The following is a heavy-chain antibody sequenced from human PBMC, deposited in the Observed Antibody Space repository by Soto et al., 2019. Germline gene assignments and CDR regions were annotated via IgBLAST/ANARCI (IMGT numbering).Heavy chain of an antibody. CDR3: ATEGLWFGAQPLGAGAFDY. Sequence: ASVKVSCKVSGYTLTELSMHWVRQAPGKGLEWMGGFDPEDGETIYAQKFQGRVTMTEDTSTDTAYMELSSLRSEDTAVYYCATEGLWFGAQPLGAGAFDYWGQGTLVTVSS. D-gene: IGHD3-10*01. CDR2: FDPEDGET. V-gene: IGHV1-24*01. J-gene: IGHJ4*02. CDR1: GYTLTELS.